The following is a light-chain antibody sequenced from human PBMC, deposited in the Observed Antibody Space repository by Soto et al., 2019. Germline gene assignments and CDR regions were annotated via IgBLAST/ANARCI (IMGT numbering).Light chain of an antibody. V-gene: IGKV1-9*01. Sequence: DIQMTQSPSTLSASVGDRVTITCRASRGISSFLAWYQQKPGRAPKLLIYAASTLQSGVPSRFSGSGSGTEFTLTITSLQPEDFATYYCQQLNFFPITFGQGTRLEI. J-gene: IGKJ5*01. CDR2: AAS. CDR1: RGISSF. CDR3: QQLNFFPIT.